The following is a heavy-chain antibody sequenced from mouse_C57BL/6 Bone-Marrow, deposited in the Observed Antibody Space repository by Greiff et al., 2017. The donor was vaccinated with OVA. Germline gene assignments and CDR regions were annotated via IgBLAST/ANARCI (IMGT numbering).Heavy chain of an antibody. D-gene: IGHD2-3*01. J-gene: IGHJ4*01. CDR1: GYTFTDYY. CDR2: INPYNGGT. Sequence: VQLKQSGPVLVKPGASVKMSCKASGYTFTDYYMNWVKQSHGKSLEWIGVINPYNGGTSYNQKFKGKATLTVDKSSSTAYMELNSLTSEDSAVYYCVYDGPYYYAMDYWGQGTSVTVSS. CDR3: VYDGPYYYAMDY. V-gene: IGHV1-19*01.